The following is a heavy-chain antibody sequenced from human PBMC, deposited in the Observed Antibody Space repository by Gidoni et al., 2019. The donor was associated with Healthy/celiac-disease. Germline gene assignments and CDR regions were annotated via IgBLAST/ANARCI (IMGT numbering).Heavy chain of an antibody. D-gene: IGHD6-6*01. CDR3: AKDLEYSSSNPSGH. J-gene: IGHJ4*02. CDR1: GLNVSSYG. CDR2: ISYDGSNK. V-gene: IGHV3-30*18. Sequence: QVQLVESGGGVVQHGRSLRLSCAASGLNVSSYGMHWVRQAPGKGLEWVAVISYDGSNKYYADSVKGRFTISRDNSKNTLYLQMNSLRAEDTAVYYCAKDLEYSSSNPSGHWGQGTLVTVSS.